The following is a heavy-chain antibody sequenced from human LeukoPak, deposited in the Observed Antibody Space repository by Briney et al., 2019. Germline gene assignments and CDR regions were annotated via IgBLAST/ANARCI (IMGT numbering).Heavy chain of an antibody. V-gene: IGHV3-49*04. J-gene: IGHJ4*02. CDR2: IRTKPYGGTA. D-gene: IGHD3-16*01. CDR3: IRGRLGGGGRDFDF. CDR1: GFTFGEYG. Sequence: GGSLRLSCTASGFTFGEYGMNWVRQAPGKGLEWVGFIRTKPYGGTAEYAASEKGRFTISRDDSKSIAYLQMNSLKTDDTAVYYCIRGRLGGGGRDFDFWGQGTLVTVSS.